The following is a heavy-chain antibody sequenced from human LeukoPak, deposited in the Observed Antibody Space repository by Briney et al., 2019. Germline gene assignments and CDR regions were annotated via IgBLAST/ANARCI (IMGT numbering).Heavy chain of an antibody. CDR2: ISGSGGST. D-gene: IGHD3-10*01. CDR1: GFTFSSYV. Sequence: GGSLRLSCAASGFTFSSYVMNWVRQAPGKGLEWVSGISGSGGSTYYADSVKGRFTISRDSSKNTLYLQMNSLRAEDTAVYYCAKDAEYGSGSYYWVYWGQGTLVTVSS. CDR3: AKDAEYGSGSYYWVY. V-gene: IGHV3-23*01. J-gene: IGHJ4*02.